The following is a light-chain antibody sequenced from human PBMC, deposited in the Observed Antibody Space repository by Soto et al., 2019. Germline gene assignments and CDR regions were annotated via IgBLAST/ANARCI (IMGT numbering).Light chain of an antibody. Sequence: QSALTQPASVSGSPGQSITISCTGTSSDVGTYNYVSWYQQHPGKAPKLMIYDVSYRPSGVSDRFSGSKSGNTASLPISGLQAEDEDDYYCSSYTSSSTYVVFGGGTKLTVL. CDR2: DVS. V-gene: IGLV2-14*01. CDR3: SSYTSSSTYVV. J-gene: IGLJ2*01. CDR1: SSDVGTYNY.